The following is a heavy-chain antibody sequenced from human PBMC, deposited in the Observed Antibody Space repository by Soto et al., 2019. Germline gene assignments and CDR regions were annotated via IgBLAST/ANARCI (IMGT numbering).Heavy chain of an antibody. Sequence: QVQLVESGGGVVQPGRSLRLSCAASGFTFSSYGMHWVRQAPGKGLEWVAVIWYDGSNKYYADSVKGRFTISRDNSKNTLYLQMNSLRAEDTAVYYCARDLLRGSTSYYFDYWGQGTLVTVSS. CDR1: GFTFSSYG. J-gene: IGHJ4*02. CDR2: IWYDGSNK. CDR3: ARDLLRGSTSYYFDY. D-gene: IGHD2-2*01. V-gene: IGHV3-33*01.